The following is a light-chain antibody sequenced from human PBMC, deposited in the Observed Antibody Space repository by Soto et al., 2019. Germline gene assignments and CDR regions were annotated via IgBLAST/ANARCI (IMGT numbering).Light chain of an antibody. CDR3: QQLHGYPIT. J-gene: IGKJ5*01. CDR1: QSVRGW. CDR2: AAS. Sequence: DIQMTQSPSTLSASVGDTVTFTCRASQSVRGWLAWYQQKPGKAPKLLIYAASNFQSGVPSRFSGSGSGTHFTLTISSLQPEDFATYYCQQLHGYPITFGQGTRLEI. V-gene: IGKV1-5*01.